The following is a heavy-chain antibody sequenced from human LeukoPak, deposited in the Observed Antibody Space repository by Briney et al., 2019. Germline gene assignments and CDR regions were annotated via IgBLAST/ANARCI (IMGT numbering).Heavy chain of an antibody. CDR2: IYYSGST. D-gene: IGHD6-6*01. J-gene: IGHJ3*02. CDR3: ARGRSIIAARLRPDDAFDI. V-gene: IGHV4-59*01. CDR1: GGSISSYY. Sequence: SETLSLTCTVSGGSISSYYWSWIRQPPGKGLEWVGYIYYSGSTNYTPSLKSRVTISVDTSKNQFSLKLSSVTAADTAVYYCARGRSIIAARLRPDDAFDIWGQGTMVTVSS.